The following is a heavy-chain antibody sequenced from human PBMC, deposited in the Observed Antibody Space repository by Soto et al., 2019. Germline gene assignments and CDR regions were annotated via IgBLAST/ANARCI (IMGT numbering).Heavy chain of an antibody. CDR2: IIPIFGTA. D-gene: IGHD3-3*01. CDR3: ASRYDFWSGYPYYYGMVV. J-gene: IGHJ6*02. CDR1: GGTFSSYA. Sequence: QVQLVQSGAEVKKPGSSVKVSCKASGGTFSSYAISWVRQAPGQGLEWIGGIIPIFGTANYAQKFQGRVTLTADESTSTAYMELSSQRSEDTGVYYGASRYDFWSGYPYYYGMVVWGQGTTVTVSS. V-gene: IGHV1-69*01.